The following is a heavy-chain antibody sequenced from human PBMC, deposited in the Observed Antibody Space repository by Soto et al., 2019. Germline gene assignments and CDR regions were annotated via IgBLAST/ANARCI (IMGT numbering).Heavy chain of an antibody. J-gene: IGHJ4*02. V-gene: IGHV4-30-4*01. CDR3: ARLRIAARHSDY. D-gene: IGHD6-6*01. CDR1: GGSISSGDYY. CDR2: IYYSGST. Sequence: PSETLSLTCTVSGGSISSGDYYGSWIRQPPGKGLEWIGYIYYSGSTYYNPSLKSRVTISVDTSNNQFSLKLSSVTAADTAVSYCARLRIAARHSDYWGQGTLVTVSS.